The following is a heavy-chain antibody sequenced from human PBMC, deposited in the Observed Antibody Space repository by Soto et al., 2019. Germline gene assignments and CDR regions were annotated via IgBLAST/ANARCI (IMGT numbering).Heavy chain of an antibody. D-gene: IGHD5-12*01. V-gene: IGHV3-30*18. CDR3: AKDNGSGCDWLRVGDASVI. CDR2: ISYDGSNK. CDR1: GFTFSSYG. Sequence: QVQLVESGGGVVQPGRSLRLSCAASGFTFSSYGMHWVRQAPGKGLEWVAVISYDGSNKYYADSVKGRLTISRDNFKNALYLQMNSLGGEDMDLYYCAKDNGSGCDWLRVGDASVIWGQGTMVTVSS. J-gene: IGHJ3*02.